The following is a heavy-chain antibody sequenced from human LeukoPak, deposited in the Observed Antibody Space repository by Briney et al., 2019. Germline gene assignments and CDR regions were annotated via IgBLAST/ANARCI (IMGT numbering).Heavy chain of an antibody. CDR1: GYTLTELS. Sequence: ASVKVSCKVSGYTLTELSMHWVRQAPGKGLEWMGGFDPEDGETTYAQKFQGRVTMTEDTSTDTAYMELSSLRSEDTAVYYCATVFREYSNYVGDGYWGQGTLVTVSS. J-gene: IGHJ4*02. V-gene: IGHV1-24*01. CDR3: ATVFREYSNYVGDGY. D-gene: IGHD4-11*01. CDR2: FDPEDGET.